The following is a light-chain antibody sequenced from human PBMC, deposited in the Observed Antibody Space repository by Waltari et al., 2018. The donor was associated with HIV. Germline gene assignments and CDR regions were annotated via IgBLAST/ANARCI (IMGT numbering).Light chain of an antibody. J-gene: IGLJ3*02. CDR2: DVG. Sequence: QSALTQPRSVSGSPGQSVTLSCTATSSDVGGSNYVSWYQQHPGNAPKLMIYDVGKRPSGVPDRFSGSKSGNTASLTISGLQAEDEADYYCCSHALSNTWVFGGGTKLTVL. CDR1: SSDVGGSNY. CDR3: CSHALSNTWV. V-gene: IGLV2-11*01.